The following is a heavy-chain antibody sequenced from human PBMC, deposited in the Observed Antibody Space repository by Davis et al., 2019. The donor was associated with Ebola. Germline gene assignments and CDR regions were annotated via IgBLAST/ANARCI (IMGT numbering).Heavy chain of an antibody. V-gene: IGHV4-31*03. CDR3: AKPTYEWFDP. CDR2: IYSSGST. CDR1: GGSISSGGYY. J-gene: IGHJ5*02. Sequence: MPSETLSLTCTVSGGSISSGGYYWTWVRQHPGKGLEWIGNIYSSGSTYYNPSLKSRVTISVDTSKNQFSLKLNSVTAADTAVYYCAKPTYEWFDPWGQGTLVTVSS. D-gene: IGHD5-12*01.